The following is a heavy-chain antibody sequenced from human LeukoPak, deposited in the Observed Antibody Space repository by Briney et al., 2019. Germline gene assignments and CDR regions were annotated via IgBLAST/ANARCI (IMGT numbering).Heavy chain of an antibody. Sequence: GGSLRLSCAASGFTFSSYGMHWVRQAPGKGLEWVAVVSNDGSNKYYADSVKGRFTISRDNSKDTLYLQMDSLRAEDTAVYYCAKDSVAVAGPAEYFQHWGQGTLVTVSS. CDR2: VSNDGSNK. V-gene: IGHV3-30*18. D-gene: IGHD6-19*01. J-gene: IGHJ1*01. CDR1: GFTFSSYG. CDR3: AKDSVAVAGPAEYFQH.